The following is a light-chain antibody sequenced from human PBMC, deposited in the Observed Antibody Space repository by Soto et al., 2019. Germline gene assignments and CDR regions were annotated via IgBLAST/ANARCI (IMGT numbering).Light chain of an antibody. V-gene: IGKV3-15*01. CDR2: STS. CDR1: QTVSSN. Sequence: EIVMTQSPATLSVSPGERATLSCRASQTVSSNLAWYQQKPGQAPRLLIYSTSTRATDIPARFSGSGSGTDFTLTISSLQSEDFAVYYCQQYHNWPPYTFGQGTKVDIK. CDR3: QQYHNWPPYT. J-gene: IGKJ2*01.